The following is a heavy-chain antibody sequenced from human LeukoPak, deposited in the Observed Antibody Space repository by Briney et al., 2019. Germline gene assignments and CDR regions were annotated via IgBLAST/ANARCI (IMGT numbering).Heavy chain of an antibody. D-gene: IGHD1-14*01. CDR3: ARQYDHGVFDY. Sequence: GESLKISCKASGYILTNYWIGWVRQMPGKGLEWMGIINPGDSDIEYSPSFQGQVTISADKSISTAYLQWSSLKASDTAMYYCARQYDHGVFDYFGKGTRVTVSS. J-gene: IGHJ4*02. V-gene: IGHV5-51*01. CDR1: GYILTNYW. CDR2: INPGDSDI.